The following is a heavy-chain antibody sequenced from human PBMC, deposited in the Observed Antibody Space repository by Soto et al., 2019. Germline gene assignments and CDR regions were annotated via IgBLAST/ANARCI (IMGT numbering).Heavy chain of an antibody. CDR2: IWYDGSNK. Sequence: QVQLVESGGGVVQPGRSLRLSCAASGFTFSSYGMHWVRQAPGKGLEWVAVIWYDGSNKYYADSVKGRFTISRDNSKNTLYLQMNSLRAEDKAVYYCARQIAVAGGGYFDYWGQGTLVTVSS. CDR1: GFTFSSYG. J-gene: IGHJ4*02. CDR3: ARQIAVAGGGYFDY. V-gene: IGHV3-33*01. D-gene: IGHD6-19*01.